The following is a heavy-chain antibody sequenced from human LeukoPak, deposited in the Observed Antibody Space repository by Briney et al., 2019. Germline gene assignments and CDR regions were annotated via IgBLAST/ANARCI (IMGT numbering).Heavy chain of an antibody. V-gene: IGHV3-23*01. D-gene: IGHD5-12*01. CDR1: GFTFSTYD. J-gene: IGHJ4*02. CDR2: ISGSGGST. CDR3: AREHSGLDY. Sequence: GGSLRLSCAASGFTFSTYDMTWVRQAPGKGLEWVSAISGSGGSTYYADSVKGRFTISRDNSKNTLYLQMNSLRAEDTAVYYCAREHSGLDYWGQGTLVTVSS.